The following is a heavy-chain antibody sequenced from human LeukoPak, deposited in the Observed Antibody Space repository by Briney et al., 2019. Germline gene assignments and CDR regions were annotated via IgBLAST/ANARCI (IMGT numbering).Heavy chain of an antibody. CDR2: IYPGDSDT. CDR3: ARHEKRRGSGSYVDY. Sequence: GESLKISCKGSGYSFTSYWIGWVRQMPGKGLEWMGIIYPGDSDTRCSPSFQGQVTISADKSISTACLQWSSLKASDTAMYYCARHEKRRGSGSYVDYWGQGTLVTVSS. CDR1: GYSFTSYW. D-gene: IGHD3-10*01. J-gene: IGHJ4*02. V-gene: IGHV5-51*01.